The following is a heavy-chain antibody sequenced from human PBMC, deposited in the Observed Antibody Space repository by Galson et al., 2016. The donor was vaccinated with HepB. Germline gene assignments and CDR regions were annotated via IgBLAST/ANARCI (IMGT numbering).Heavy chain of an antibody. CDR1: GFTFSSYA. V-gene: IGHV3-23*01. J-gene: IGHJ2*01. Sequence: SLRLSCAASGFTFSSYAMSWVRQAPGRGLEWVSSISATGVGTYYADSVKGRLTISRDDSKNTLYVQIHRLGTDDTAVYYCARRLRRGTAGWYFDLWGRGTLVTVSS. CDR3: ARRLRRGTAGWYFDL. CDR2: ISATGVGT. D-gene: IGHD1-7*01.